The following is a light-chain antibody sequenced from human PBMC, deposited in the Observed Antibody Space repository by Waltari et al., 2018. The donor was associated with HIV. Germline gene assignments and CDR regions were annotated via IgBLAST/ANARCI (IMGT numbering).Light chain of an antibody. CDR2: RDT. CDR3: HLWDSTTAL. V-gene: IGLV3-9*01. J-gene: IGLJ2*01. CDR1: NIGSRS. Sequence: SYDLTQPLSVSVALGQTARIPCGGDNIGSRSVHWYQRRPGQAPILVIYRDTTRPSGIPERFSGSTSGNTATLTITGAQPGDEADYYCHLWDSTTALFGGGTKLTVL.